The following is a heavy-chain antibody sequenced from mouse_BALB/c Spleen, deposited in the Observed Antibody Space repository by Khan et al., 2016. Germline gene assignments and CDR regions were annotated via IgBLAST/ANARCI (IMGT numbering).Heavy chain of an antibody. J-gene: IGHJ4*01. V-gene: IGHV2-6*02. CDR1: GFSLTSYG. CDR3: ARRDDGGGAMDY. CDR2: IWSDGST. D-gene: IGHD2-3*01. Sequence: QVQLKQSGPGLVAPSQSLSITCTVSGFSLTSYGVHWVRQPPGKGLEWLVVIWSDGSTTYNSALKSRLSISKDNSKSHVFLKMNSLQTDDAAMYYCARRDDGGGAMDYWGQGTSVTVSS.